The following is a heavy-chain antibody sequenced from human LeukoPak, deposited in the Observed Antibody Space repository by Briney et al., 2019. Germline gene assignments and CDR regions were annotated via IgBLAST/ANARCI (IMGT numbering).Heavy chain of an antibody. CDR2: INHSGST. D-gene: IGHD1-26*01. CDR1: GGSFSGYY. CDR3: ASGSYWRLDY. V-gene: IGHV4-34*01. J-gene: IGHJ4*02. Sequence: PSETLSLTCAVYGGSFSGYYWSWIRQPPGKGLEWIGEINHSGSTNYNPSLKSRVTISVDTSKNQFSLKLSSVTAADTAVYYCASGSYWRLDYWGQGTLVTVSS.